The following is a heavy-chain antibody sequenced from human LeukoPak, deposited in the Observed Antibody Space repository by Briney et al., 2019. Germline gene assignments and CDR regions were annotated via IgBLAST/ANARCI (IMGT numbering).Heavy chain of an antibody. CDR2: IIPIFGTA. V-gene: IGHV1-69*05. CDR1: GGTFSSYA. Sequence: ASVKVSCKASGGTFSSYAISWVRQAPGQGLEWMGGIIPIFGTANYAQKFQGRVTITTDESTSTAYMELSSLRSEDTAMYYCARPLQGIVGATGFDYWGQGTLVTVSS. J-gene: IGHJ4*02. D-gene: IGHD1-26*01. CDR3: ARPLQGIVGATGFDY.